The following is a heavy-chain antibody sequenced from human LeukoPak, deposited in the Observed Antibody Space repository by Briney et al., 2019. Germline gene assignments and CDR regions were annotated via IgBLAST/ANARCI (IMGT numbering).Heavy chain of an antibody. CDR2: ISSSSSTI. J-gene: IGHJ4*02. D-gene: IGHD3-16*02. CDR1: GFTFSSYS. CDR3: ASSYDYVWGSYRYTPYYADY. V-gene: IGHV3-48*01. Sequence: PGGSLRLSCAASGFTFSSYSMNWVRQAPGKGLEWVSYISSSSSTIYYADSVKGRFTISRDNAKNSLYLQMNSLRAEDTAVYYCASSYDYVWGSYRYTPYYADYWGQGTLVTVSS.